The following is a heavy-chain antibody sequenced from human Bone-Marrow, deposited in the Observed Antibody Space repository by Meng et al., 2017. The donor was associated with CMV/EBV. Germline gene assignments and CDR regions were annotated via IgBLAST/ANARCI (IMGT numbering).Heavy chain of an antibody. D-gene: IGHD3-3*01. J-gene: IGHJ4*02. V-gene: IGHV3-23*01. CDR1: GFTFSDYY. CDR3: AKDYDFWSGFYSYFFDY. CDR2: LSGSGGST. Sequence: GGSLRLSCAASGFTFSDYYMSWIRQAPGKGLEWVSTLSGSGGSTYYADSVKGRFTISRDNSKNTLYLQMNSLRAEDTAVYYCAKDYDFWSGFYSYFFDYWGQGTLVTGSS.